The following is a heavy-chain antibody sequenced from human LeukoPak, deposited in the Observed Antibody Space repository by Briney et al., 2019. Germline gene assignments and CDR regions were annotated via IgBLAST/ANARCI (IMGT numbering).Heavy chain of an antibody. J-gene: IGHJ4*02. CDR3: AKGGDYDILTGRTYYFDY. Sequence: GGSLRLSCAASGFTFSSYAMHWVRQAPGKGLEWVAVISYDGSNKYYADSVKGRFTISRDNSKNTLYLQMNSLRAEDTAVYYCAKGGDYDILTGRTYYFDYWGQGTLVTVSS. D-gene: IGHD3-9*01. CDR1: GFTFSSYA. CDR2: ISYDGSNK. V-gene: IGHV3-30-3*01.